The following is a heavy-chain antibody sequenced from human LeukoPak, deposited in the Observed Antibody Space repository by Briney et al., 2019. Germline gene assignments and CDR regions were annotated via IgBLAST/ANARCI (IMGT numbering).Heavy chain of an antibody. CDR3: ARADHGARSTSCYTLDY. CDR1: GYTFTSYY. J-gene: IGHJ4*02. D-gene: IGHD2-2*02. V-gene: IGHV1-2*02. Sequence: ASVKVSCKASGYTFTSYYMHWVRQAPGQGLECMGWINPNSGDTNYAQKFQGRVTMTRDTSISTAYMELTSLRSDDTAVYYCARADHGARSTSCYTLDYWGQGTLVTVSS. CDR2: INPNSGDT.